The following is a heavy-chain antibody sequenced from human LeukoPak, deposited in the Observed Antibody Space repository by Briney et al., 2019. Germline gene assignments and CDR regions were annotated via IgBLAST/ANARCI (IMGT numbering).Heavy chain of an antibody. CDR2: IYYSGST. CDR1: GGSISSSSYY. Sequence: SETLSLTCTVSGGSISSSSYYWGWLRQPPGKGLEWIGSIYYSGSTYYNPSLKSRVTISVDTSKNQFSLKLSSVTAADMAVYYCASRPPGDGSYSIRRLYYFDYWGQGTLVTVSS. V-gene: IGHV4-39*07. J-gene: IGHJ4*02. CDR3: ASRPPGDGSYSIRRLYYFDY. D-gene: IGHD1-26*01.